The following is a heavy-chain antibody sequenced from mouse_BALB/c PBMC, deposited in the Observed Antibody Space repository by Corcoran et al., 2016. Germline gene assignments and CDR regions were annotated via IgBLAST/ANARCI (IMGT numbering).Heavy chain of an antibody. CDR3: ASYYGNYWYFDV. V-gene: IGHV1-26*01. CDR2: INPYNGAP. Sequence: VLLQQSGPELVKPGASVKISCKSSGYSFTSFYMLWVKQSHVKSLKWIGRINPYNGAPSYNQNFKDKASLSVDKSSSTAYMELHSLTSEDSAVYYCASYYGNYWYFDVWGAGTTVTVS. J-gene: IGHJ1*01. CDR1: GYSFTSFY. D-gene: IGHD2-1*01.